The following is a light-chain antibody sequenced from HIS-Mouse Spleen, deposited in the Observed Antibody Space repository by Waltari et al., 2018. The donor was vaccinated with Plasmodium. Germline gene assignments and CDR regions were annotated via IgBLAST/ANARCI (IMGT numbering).Light chain of an antibody. CDR3: QSADSSGTYV. Sequence: SYELTQPPSVSVSPGQTARITCFGDALPKQYAYWYQEKPGQAPVLVILKDSERPSGIPGRFSGSSSETTVTLTSSGVQAEDEADYYCQSADSSGTYVFGTGTKVTVL. V-gene: IGLV3-25*03. CDR2: KDS. CDR1: ALPKQY. J-gene: IGLJ1*01.